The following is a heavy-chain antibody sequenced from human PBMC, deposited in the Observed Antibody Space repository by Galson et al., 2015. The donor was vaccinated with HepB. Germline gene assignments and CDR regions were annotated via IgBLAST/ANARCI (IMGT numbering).Heavy chain of an antibody. D-gene: IGHD3-10*01. J-gene: IGHJ3*02. CDR3: AALPYYGSGSYYIGDAFDI. CDR2: ISWDGGST. V-gene: IGHV3-43D*03. Sequence: SLRLSCAASGFTFDDYAMHWVRQAPGKGLEWVSLISWDGGSTYYADSVKGRFTISRDNSKNSLYLRMNSLRAEDTALYYCAALPYYGSGSYYIGDAFDIWGQGTMVTVSS. CDR1: GFTFDDYA.